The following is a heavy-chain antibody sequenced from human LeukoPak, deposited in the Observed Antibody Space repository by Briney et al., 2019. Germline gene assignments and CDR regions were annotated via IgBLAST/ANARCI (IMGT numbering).Heavy chain of an antibody. CDR2: MNPVSGNA. V-gene: IGHV1-8*01. Sequence: ASVKVSCKASGYTFTNFDINWVRQAPGQWLEWMGWMNPVSGNAGSAQKFQGRVTLTRDTSISTAYMELSSLRSDDTAFYFCARAPMGTAALYWGQGTLVTVSS. CDR3: ARAPMGTAALY. J-gene: IGHJ4*02. CDR1: GYTFTNFD. D-gene: IGHD2-2*01.